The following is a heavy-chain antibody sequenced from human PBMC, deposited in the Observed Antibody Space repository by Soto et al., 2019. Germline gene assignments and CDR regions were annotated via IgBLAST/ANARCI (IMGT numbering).Heavy chain of an antibody. CDR1: GASVNSDVYY. V-gene: IGHV4-31*03. D-gene: IGHD3-9*01. Sequence: QVQLQESGPGLVRPSQTLSLTCTVSGASVNSDVYYWTWIRQHPEKGLEWIGYIYDSGSTYYNPSLESRVSISLDTPNNQFSLNLKSVTAADTAIYYGARAPHYEILAAIDYWGQGTLVTVSS. CDR3: ARAPHYEILAAIDY. CDR2: IYDSGST. J-gene: IGHJ4*02.